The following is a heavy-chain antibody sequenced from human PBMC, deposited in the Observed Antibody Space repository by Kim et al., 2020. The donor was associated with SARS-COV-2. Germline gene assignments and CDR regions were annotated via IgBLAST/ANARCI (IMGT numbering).Heavy chain of an antibody. J-gene: IGHJ5*02. CDR1: GYTFSNYG. Sequence: ASEKVSCKASGYTFSNYGISWVRQAPGQGLEWMGWISAYNGITNYAQKRQGRVTMTTDTSTRTAYMELRRLGCDDTAVCYCAGEGGSGVFDPWGQGTLVTVSS. CDR3: AGEGGSGVFDP. V-gene: IGHV1-18*01. CDR2: ISAYNGIT. D-gene: IGHD2-15*01.